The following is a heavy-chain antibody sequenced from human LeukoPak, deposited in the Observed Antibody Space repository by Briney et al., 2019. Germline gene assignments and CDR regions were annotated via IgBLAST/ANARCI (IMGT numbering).Heavy chain of an antibody. D-gene: IGHD6-19*01. V-gene: IGHV4-59*01. J-gene: IGHJ4*02. Sequence: SETLSLTCTVSGGSISSYYWSWIRQPPGKGLEWIGYIYYSGSTNYNRSLKSRVTISVDTSKNQFSLKLSSVTAADTAVYYCASPGYSSGWYYFDYWGQGTLVTVSS. CDR2: IYYSGST. CDR3: ASPGYSSGWYYFDY. CDR1: GGSISSYY.